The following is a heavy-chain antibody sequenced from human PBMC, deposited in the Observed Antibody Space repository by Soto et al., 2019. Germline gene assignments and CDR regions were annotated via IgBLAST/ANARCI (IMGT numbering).Heavy chain of an antibody. Sequence: GASVQVSCKASGGTFSSYAISWVRQAPGQGLEWMGGIIPIFGTANYAQKFQGRVTITADESTSTAYMELSSLRSEDTAVYYCARAQYYYDSSGYYWFDPWGQGTLVTVSS. D-gene: IGHD3-22*01. CDR2: IIPIFGTA. CDR1: GGTFSSYA. J-gene: IGHJ5*02. CDR3: ARAQYYYDSSGYYWFDP. V-gene: IGHV1-69*13.